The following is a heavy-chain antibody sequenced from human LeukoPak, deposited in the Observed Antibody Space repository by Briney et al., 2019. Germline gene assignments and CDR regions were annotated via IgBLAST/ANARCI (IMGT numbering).Heavy chain of an antibody. Sequence: SETLSLTCTVSGGSISSYYWSWIRQPPGKGLEWIGYIYYSGSTNYNPSLKSRVTISVDTSKNQFSLKLSSVTAAATAVYYCARDNVDYYYGMDVWGQGTTVTVSS. CDR3: ARDNVDYYYGMDV. CDR1: GGSISSYY. CDR2: IYYSGST. V-gene: IGHV4-59*12. J-gene: IGHJ6*02.